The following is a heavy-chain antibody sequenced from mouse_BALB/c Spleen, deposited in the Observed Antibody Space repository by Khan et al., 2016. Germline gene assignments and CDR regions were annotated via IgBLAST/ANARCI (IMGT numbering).Heavy chain of an antibody. V-gene: IGHV5-12*02. CDR1: GFTFSDYY. CDR3: ATNLSY. CDR2: ISNGGGST. J-gene: IGHJ3*01. Sequence: EVELVESGGGLVQPGGSLKLSCATSGFTFSDYYMYWVRQTPEKRLEWVAYISNGGGSTYYPDTVKGRFTISRDNAKNTLYLQMSRLKSEDTARYYCATNLSYWGQGTLVTVSA. D-gene: IGHD4-1*01.